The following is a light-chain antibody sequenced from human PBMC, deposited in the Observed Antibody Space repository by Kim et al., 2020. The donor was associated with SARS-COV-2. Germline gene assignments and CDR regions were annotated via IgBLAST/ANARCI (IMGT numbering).Light chain of an antibody. CDR1: SLRSYY. Sequence: SSELTQDPAVSVALGQTVRITCQGDSLRSYYASWYQQKPGQAPVLVIYGKNNRPSGIPDRFSGSSSGNTASLTITGAQAEDEADYSCNSRASSGNHVVFG. V-gene: IGLV3-19*01. CDR3: NSRASSGNHVV. J-gene: IGLJ2*01. CDR2: GKN.